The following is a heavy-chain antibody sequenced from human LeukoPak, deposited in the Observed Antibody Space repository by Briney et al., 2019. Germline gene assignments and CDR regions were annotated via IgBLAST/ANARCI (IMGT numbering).Heavy chain of an antibody. V-gene: IGHV3-21*01. D-gene: IGHD1-26*01. CDR1: GLSSSSYS. Sequence: PGGSLRLSCAVSGLSSSSYSMNWVRQAPGKGLEWVSSIRSSSSYIHPADSVRGRFTISRHSAKRALFLQMNSLRAEYTAVYYCARDEWGDPFDIWGQGTMVTVFS. J-gene: IGHJ3*02. CDR3: ARDEWGDPFDI. CDR2: IRSSSSYI.